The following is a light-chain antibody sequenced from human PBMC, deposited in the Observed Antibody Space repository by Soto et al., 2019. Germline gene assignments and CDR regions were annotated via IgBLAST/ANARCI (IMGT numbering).Light chain of an antibody. V-gene: IGKV3-20*01. CDR3: EQYHNCAPIT. CDR1: QNFGSNY. Sequence: EIVLTQSPDSLSFSPGERATLSCRASQNFGSNYLAWYQQKRGQAPRFLIYGASSRATGIPDRFSGGGSETAFTLTISSLQSEDSAVYYCEQYHNCAPITFGYGTRLEIX. CDR2: GAS. J-gene: IGKJ5*01.